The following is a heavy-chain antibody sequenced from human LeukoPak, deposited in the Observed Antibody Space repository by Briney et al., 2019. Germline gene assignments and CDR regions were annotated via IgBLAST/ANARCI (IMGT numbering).Heavy chain of an antibody. CDR1: GFSISTYY. J-gene: IGHJ4*02. CDR2: VYYSGST. D-gene: IGHD3-10*01. V-gene: IGHV4-59*01. CDR3: AREGIGGYFEY. Sequence: SETLSLTCTVSGFSISTYYWSWLRQPPGKGLEWLGYVYYSGSTNYNPSLKSRVTISVDTSKNQFSLRLSSVTAADTAVYYCAREGIGGYFEYWGQGTLVTVSS.